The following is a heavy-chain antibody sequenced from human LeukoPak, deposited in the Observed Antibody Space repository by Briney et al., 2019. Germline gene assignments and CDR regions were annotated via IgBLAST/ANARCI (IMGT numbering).Heavy chain of an antibody. CDR2: ITPDGSRT. Sequence: PGGSLTLSCAASGFTFSTYWVHWVRQPPGQGLVWVSRITPDGSRTDYADSVKGRFTISRDNTKNTMYLQINRLRAEDTAVYFCARDLRDNRDYWGQGTLVSVSS. CDR1: GFTFSTYW. J-gene: IGHJ4*02. CDR3: ARDLRDNRDY. V-gene: IGHV3-74*01. D-gene: IGHD1-14*01.